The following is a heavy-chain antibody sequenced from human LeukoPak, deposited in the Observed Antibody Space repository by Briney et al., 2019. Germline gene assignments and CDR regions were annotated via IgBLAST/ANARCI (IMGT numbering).Heavy chain of an antibody. CDR2: INPDGSEK. D-gene: IGHD2-15*01. Sequence: GGSLRLSCAASGFIFNMTWVRQVPGKGLEWVANINPDGSEKNYVDSVKGRFTISRDNARNSLYLQMNSLRAEDTALYYCARAGARSSDRWWYDYWGQGTLVTVSS. CDR3: ARAGARSSDRWWYDY. J-gene: IGHJ4*02. CDR1: GFIFN. V-gene: IGHV3-7*03.